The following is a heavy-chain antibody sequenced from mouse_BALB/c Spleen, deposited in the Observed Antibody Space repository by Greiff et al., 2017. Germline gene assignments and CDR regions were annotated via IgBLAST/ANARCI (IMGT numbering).Heavy chain of an antibody. D-gene: IGHD2-14*01. CDR3: ARDADRYDGNYYAMDY. V-gene: IGHV5-4*02. J-gene: IGHJ4*01. CDR1: GFTFSDYY. CDR2: ISDGGSYT. Sequence: EVQRVESGGGLVKPGGSLKLSCAASGFTFSDYYMYWVRQTPEKRLEWVATISDGGSYTYYPDSVKGRFTISRDNAKNNLYLQMSSLKSEDTAMYYCARDADRYDGNYYAMDYWGQGTSVTVSS.